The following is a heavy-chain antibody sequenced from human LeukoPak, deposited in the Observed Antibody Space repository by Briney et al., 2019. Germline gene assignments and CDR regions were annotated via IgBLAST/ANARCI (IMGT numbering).Heavy chain of an antibody. Sequence: GGSLRLSCAASGFTFTSYEMNWVRQAPGKGLEWVSYITISGSTIYYADSVKGRFTISRDNAKNSLYLQMNSLRAEDTAVYYCARITSFDYWGQGTLVTVSS. J-gene: IGHJ4*02. CDR3: ARITSFDY. V-gene: IGHV3-48*03. D-gene: IGHD1-14*01. CDR1: GFTFTSYE. CDR2: ITISGSTI.